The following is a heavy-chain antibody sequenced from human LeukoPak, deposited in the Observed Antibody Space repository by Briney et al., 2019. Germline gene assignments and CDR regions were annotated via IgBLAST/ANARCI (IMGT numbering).Heavy chain of an antibody. CDR2: IYSGTI. D-gene: IGHD4/OR15-4a*01. V-gene: IGHV3-53*01. CDR3: ARRAGAYSHPYDY. J-gene: IGHJ4*02. Sequence: PGGSLRLSCAASGFTFSSYSMNWVRHAPGKGLEWVSFIYSGTIHYSDSVKGRFTISRDNSKNTLYLQMNSLRAEDTAVYYCARRAGAYSHPYDYWGQGTLVTVSS. CDR1: GFTFSSYS.